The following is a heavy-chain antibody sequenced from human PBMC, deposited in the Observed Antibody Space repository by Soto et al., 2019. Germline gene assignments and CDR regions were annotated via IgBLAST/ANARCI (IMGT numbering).Heavy chain of an antibody. J-gene: IGHJ4*02. D-gene: IGHD1-26*01. CDR2: IYYSGRS. CDR1: GGSISSSGSY. Sequence: QLQLQESGPRLVKPSETLSLTCTVSGGSISSSGSYWGWIRQPPGEGLEWIASIYYSGRSYYNPSLKSRVTISVDTSKNQFSLKLSSVTAADTAVYYCARDSGNYRTSNWGQGSLVTVSS. CDR3: ARDSGNYRTSN. V-gene: IGHV4-39*01.